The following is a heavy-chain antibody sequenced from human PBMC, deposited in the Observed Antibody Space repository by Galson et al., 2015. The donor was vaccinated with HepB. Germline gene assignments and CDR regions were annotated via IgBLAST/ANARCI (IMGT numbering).Heavy chain of an antibody. Sequence: SCKASGGTFSNYAISWVRQAPGQGLEWMGGIIPIFGTANYAQKFQGRVTITADESTSTAYMELSSLRSEDTAVYYCARGRAPDAFDIWGQGTMVTVSS. CDR3: ARGRAPDAFDI. V-gene: IGHV1-69*01. CDR1: GGTFSNYA. J-gene: IGHJ3*02. CDR2: IIPIFGTA.